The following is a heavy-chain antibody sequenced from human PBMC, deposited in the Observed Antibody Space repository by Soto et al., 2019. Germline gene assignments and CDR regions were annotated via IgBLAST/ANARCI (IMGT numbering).Heavy chain of an antibody. V-gene: IGHV4-30-4*01. D-gene: IGHD3-10*01. J-gene: IGHJ4*02. CDR2: IYYSGST. Sequence: SETLSLSCTVCGGYISSGDFYCSWIRQPPGKGRELIGNIYYSGSTYYNPSLRSRTIMSVDTSQNQFSLKLSYLTAADTAVYSCARADYFSDRFDYWGQGALVTVSS. CDR3: ARADYFSDRFDY. CDR1: GGYISSGDFY.